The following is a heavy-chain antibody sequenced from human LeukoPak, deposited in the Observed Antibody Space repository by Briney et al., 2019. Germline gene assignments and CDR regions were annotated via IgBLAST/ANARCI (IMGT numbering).Heavy chain of an antibody. Sequence: GASVKVSCKASGYTFTDYYMHWVRQATGQGLEWMGGIIPIFGTANYAQKFQGRVTITADESTSTAYMELSSLRSEDTAVYYCARGDFWSGYARSYYMDVWGKGTTVTVSS. CDR3: ARGDFWSGYARSYYMDV. V-gene: IGHV1-69*13. CDR1: GYTFTDYY. D-gene: IGHD3-3*01. CDR2: IIPIFGTA. J-gene: IGHJ6*03.